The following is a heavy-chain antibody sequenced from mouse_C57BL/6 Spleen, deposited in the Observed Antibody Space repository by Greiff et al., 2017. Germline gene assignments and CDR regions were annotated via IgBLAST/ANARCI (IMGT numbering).Heavy chain of an antibody. J-gene: IGHJ2*01. CDR3: ASPSYDYDRVYYFDY. CDR1: GYTFTDYY. D-gene: IGHD2-4*01. V-gene: IGHV1-75*01. Sequence: QVQLKQSGPELVKPGASVKISCKASGYTFTDYYINWVKQRPGQGLEWIGWIFPGSGSTYYNEKFKGKATLTVDKSSSTAYMLLSSLTSEDSAVYFCASPSYDYDRVYYFDYWGQGTTLTVSS. CDR2: IFPGSGST.